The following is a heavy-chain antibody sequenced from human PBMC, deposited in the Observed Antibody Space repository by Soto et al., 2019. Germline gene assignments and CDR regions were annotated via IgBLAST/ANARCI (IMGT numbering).Heavy chain of an antibody. Sequence: QVQLQESGPGLVKPSETLSLTCTVSGGSISSYYWSWIRQPAGKGLEWIGRIYTSGSTNYNPSLRSRVNMSVDTSKKQFSLKLSPVIAWETAVYYCAAELWGDKQYWGQGTLVTVSS. CDR2: IYTSGST. CDR1: GGSISSYY. V-gene: IGHV4-4*07. D-gene: IGHD2-21*01. J-gene: IGHJ4*02. CDR3: AAELWGDKQY.